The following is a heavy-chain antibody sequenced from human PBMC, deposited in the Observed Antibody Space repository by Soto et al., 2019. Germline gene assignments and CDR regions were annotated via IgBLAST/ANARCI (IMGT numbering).Heavy chain of an antibody. CDR2: ISAYNGNT. D-gene: IGHD6-13*01. J-gene: IGHJ5*02. CDR3: ARDEEQLARGWFDP. Sequence: EASVKVSFKASGYTFTSYGISWVRQAPGQGLEWMGWISAYNGNTNYAQKLQGRVTMTTDTSTSTAYMELRSLRSDDTAVYYCARDEEQLARGWFDPWGQGTLVTVSS. V-gene: IGHV1-18*04. CDR1: GYTFTSYG.